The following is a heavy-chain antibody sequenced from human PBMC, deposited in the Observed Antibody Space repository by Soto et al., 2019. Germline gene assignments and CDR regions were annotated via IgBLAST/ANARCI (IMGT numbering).Heavy chain of an antibody. Sequence: EVQLLESGGGLVQPGGSLRLSCAASGFTFSSYAMSWVRQAPGKGLEWVSAISGSGGSTYYADSVKGRFTISRDNSKNPLYLQTNSLRAEDTAVYYCAKDQGSSWYGEGFDYWGQGTLVTVSS. J-gene: IGHJ4*02. V-gene: IGHV3-23*01. CDR1: GFTFSSYA. D-gene: IGHD6-13*01. CDR3: AKDQGSSWYGEGFDY. CDR2: ISGSGGST.